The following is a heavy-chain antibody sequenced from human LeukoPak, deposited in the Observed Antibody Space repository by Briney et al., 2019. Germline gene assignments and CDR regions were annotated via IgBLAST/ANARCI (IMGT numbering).Heavy chain of an antibody. CDR3: ARPVRGYYYGMDV. CDR1: GFNFRSHC. CDR2: IWYDGSNK. J-gene: IGHJ6*02. D-gene: IGHD3-10*01. V-gene: IGHV3-33*01. Sequence: GGSLRLSYAAAGFNFRSHCMLEVGQAPGKGLEGVAVIWYDGSNKYYADSVKGRFTISRDNSKNTLYLQINSWEAEDNGRYYFARPVRGYYYGMDVWGQETTVSVSS.